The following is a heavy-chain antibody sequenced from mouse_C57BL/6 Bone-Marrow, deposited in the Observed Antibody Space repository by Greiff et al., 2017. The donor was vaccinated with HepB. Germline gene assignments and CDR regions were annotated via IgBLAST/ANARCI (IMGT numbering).Heavy chain of an antibody. J-gene: IGHJ3*01. CDR3: ARPEGDGYYGFAY. CDR1: GFTFSDYG. Sequence: EVKLVESGGGLVQPGGSLKLSCAASGFTFSDYGMAWVRQAPRKGPEWVAFISNLAYSIYYADTVTGRFTISRENAKNTLYLEMSSLRSEDTAMYYCARPEGDGYYGFAYWGQGTLVTVSA. CDR2: ISNLAYSI. V-gene: IGHV5-15*01. D-gene: IGHD2-3*01.